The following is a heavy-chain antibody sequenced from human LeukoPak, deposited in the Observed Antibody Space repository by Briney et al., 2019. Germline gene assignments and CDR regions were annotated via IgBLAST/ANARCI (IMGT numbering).Heavy chain of an antibody. CDR3: ATGAAYDSSGYYYFRYYFDY. V-gene: IGHV3-23*01. D-gene: IGHD3-22*01. J-gene: IGHJ4*02. Sequence: GGSVSLFCAACGFIFSSCAMSWVRQAPGKGLEWVSSFSCSGCSTYYADSVKGRFTISRDNSKNTLDLQMNSLRAEDTAVYYCATGAAYDSSGYYYFRYYFDYWGQGTLVTVSS. CDR1: GFIFSSCA. CDR2: FSCSGCST.